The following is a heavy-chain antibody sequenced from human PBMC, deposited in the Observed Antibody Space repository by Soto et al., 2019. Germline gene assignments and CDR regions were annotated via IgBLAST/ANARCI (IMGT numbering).Heavy chain of an antibody. CDR1: GFTFTNSA. CDR2: IVVGSGNT. J-gene: IGHJ6*02. V-gene: IGHV1-58*01. D-gene: IGHD6-19*01. CDR3: AAIAVAGRSYYYGMDV. Sequence: ASVKVSCKASGFTFTNSAVQWVRQARGQRLEWIGWIVVGSGNTIYAQKFQQRVTITRDMSTSTAYMELSSRRSEDTAVYYCAAIAVAGRSYYYGMDVWGQVPTVTVSS.